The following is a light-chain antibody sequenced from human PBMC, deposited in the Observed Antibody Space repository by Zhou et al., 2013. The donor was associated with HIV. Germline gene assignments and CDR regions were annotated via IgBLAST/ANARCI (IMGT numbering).Light chain of an antibody. CDR1: QGISTW. CDR3: QQYNSYPAT. CDR2: SAS. V-gene: IGKV1D-16*01. Sequence: DIQMTQSPSSVSASVGDRVTITCRASQGISTWLVWYQQKPGKAPNLLIYSASNLQGGVPSRFSGSGSGTDFTLTISSLQPEDVATYYCQQYNSYPATFGQGTKLEI. J-gene: IGKJ2*01.